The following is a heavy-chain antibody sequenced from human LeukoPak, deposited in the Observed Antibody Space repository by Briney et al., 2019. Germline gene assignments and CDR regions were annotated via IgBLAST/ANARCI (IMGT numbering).Heavy chain of an antibody. CDR2: IYYSGTT. CDR1: GGSISSYY. Sequence: PSETLSLTCTVSGGSISSYYWNWIRQPPGKGLQWIGYIYYSGTTNYNPSLKTRVTISVDTSKNQFSLKLSSATAADTAVYYCARESTAGWFDPWGQGTLVTVSS. V-gene: IGHV4-59*01. J-gene: IGHJ5*02. CDR3: ARESTAGWFDP.